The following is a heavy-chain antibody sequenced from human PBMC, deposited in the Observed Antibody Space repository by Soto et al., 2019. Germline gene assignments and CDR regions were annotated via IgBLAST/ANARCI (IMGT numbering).Heavy chain of an antibody. CDR2: IHHSGST. V-gene: IGHV4-4*02. CDR3: AENGSYDLVN. Sequence: PSETLSLTCGASGGSVSRDNWWSWVRQAPGKGLEWIGEIHHSGSTNYSPSLKSRVTMSVDKSRNQFSLKLTYVTAADTAVYYCAENGSYDLVNWGQGTRVTVSS. J-gene: IGHJ4*02. D-gene: IGHD3-16*01. CDR1: GGSVSRDNW.